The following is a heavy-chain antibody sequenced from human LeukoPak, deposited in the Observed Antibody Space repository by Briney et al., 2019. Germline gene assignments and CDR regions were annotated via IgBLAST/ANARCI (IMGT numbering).Heavy chain of an antibody. V-gene: IGHV4-39*02. CDR3: ARASLSLDIVVVVAAFDY. J-gene: IGHJ4*02. D-gene: IGHD2-15*01. Sequence: SETLSLTCTVSGGSISGSTYYWGWLRQPPGKGLEWIANAYYTGTTYYNPSLKSRVTVSVDTSKNQFSLKLSSATAADTAVYYCARASLSLDIVVVVAAFDYWGQGTLVTVSS. CDR1: GGSISGSTYY. CDR2: AYYTGTT.